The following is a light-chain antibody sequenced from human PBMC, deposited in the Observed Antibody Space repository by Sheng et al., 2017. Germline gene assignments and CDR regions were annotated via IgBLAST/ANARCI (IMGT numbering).Light chain of an antibody. CDR1: RDIGLS. Sequence: DIQLTQSPSFLSASVGDRVSITCRASRDIGLSLAWYQQRPGEAPKLLIYAATTLQSGVSSRFSGSGSGTDFTLTISRLQPEDFATYYCQQYYSYPMSFGPGTKVDIK. J-gene: IGKJ3*01. V-gene: IGKV1-9*01. CDR2: AAT. CDR3: QQYYSYPMS.